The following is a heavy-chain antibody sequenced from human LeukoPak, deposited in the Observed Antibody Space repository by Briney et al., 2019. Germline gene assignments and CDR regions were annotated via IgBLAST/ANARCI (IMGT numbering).Heavy chain of an antibody. CDR1: GGTFSSYA. CDR2: IIPLFGTA. CDR3: AGARIPFAVVIPWDY. D-gene: IGHD3-3*01. J-gene: IGHJ4*02. Sequence: ASVKVSCKASGGTFSSYAISWVRQAPGQGLEWMGGIIPLFGTANYAQRFQGRVTITADESTSTAYMALSSLRSEDTAIYYCAGARIPFAVVIPWDYWGQGTLVTVSS. V-gene: IGHV1-69*01.